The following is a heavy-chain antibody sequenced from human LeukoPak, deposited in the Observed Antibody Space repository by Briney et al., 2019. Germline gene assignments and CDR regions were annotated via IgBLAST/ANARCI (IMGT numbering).Heavy chain of an antibody. CDR2: INPNGGST. Sequence: ASVKVSCKASGYTFTTYYMHWVRQAPGQGLEWMGIINPNGGSTNYAEKFQGRVTMTRDTSMSTVYMELRSLRSEDTAVYYCTRGGNYYDSSMDVWGQGTTVTVSS. J-gene: IGHJ6*02. V-gene: IGHV1-46*01. CDR3: TRGGNYYDSSMDV. D-gene: IGHD3-22*01. CDR1: GYTFTTYY.